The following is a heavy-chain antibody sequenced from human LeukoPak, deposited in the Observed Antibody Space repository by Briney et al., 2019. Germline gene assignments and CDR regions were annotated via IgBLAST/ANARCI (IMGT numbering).Heavy chain of an antibody. CDR3: ARDGIQLWWDY. J-gene: IGHJ4*02. Sequence: GGSLRLSCAASGFTFSSYSMNWFRQAPGKGLEWVSSISSSSSYIYYADSVKGRFTISRDNAKNSLYLQMNSLRGEDTAVYYCARDGIQLWWDYWGQGTLVTVSS. CDR1: GFTFSSYS. CDR2: ISSSSSYI. D-gene: IGHD5-18*01. V-gene: IGHV3-21*01.